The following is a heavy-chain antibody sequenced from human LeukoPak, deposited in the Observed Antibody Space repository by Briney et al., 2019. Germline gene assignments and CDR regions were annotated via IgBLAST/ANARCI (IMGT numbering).Heavy chain of an antibody. CDR3: AIGDSTGTSLDY. Sequence: GASVKVSCKASGYTFTSYGISWVRQAPGQGLEWMGWISAYNGNTNYAQKLQGRVTITADKSTSTAYMELSSLRSEDTAVYYCAIGDSTGTSLDYWGQGTLVTVSS. D-gene: IGHD1-14*01. V-gene: IGHV1-18*01. CDR2: ISAYNGNT. CDR1: GYTFTSYG. J-gene: IGHJ4*02.